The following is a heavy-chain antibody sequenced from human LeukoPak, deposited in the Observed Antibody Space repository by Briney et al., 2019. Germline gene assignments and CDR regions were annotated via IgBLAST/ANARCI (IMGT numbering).Heavy chain of an antibody. V-gene: IGHV3-7*01. CDR3: ARKASSSGDY. Sequence: PGGSLRLSCAASGFTFSSYWMTWVRQAPGKGLEWVANIKLDVSETYYVDSVRGRFTISRDNTKNSLYLQMDSLRAEDTAVYYCARKASSSGDYWGQGTLVTVSS. CDR1: GFTFSSYW. D-gene: IGHD6-6*01. CDR2: IKLDVSET. J-gene: IGHJ4*02.